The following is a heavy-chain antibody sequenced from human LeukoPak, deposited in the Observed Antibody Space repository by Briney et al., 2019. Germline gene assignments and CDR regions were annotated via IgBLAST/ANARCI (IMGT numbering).Heavy chain of an antibody. CDR2: IYYSGST. V-gene: IGHV4-31*03. CDR1: GGSISSGGYS. J-gene: IGHJ4*02. D-gene: IGHD3-10*01. Sequence: NPSETLSLTCTVSGGSISSGGYSWSWIRQHPGKGLEWIGYIYYSGSTYYNPSLKSRVTISVDTSKNQFSLKLSSVTAADTAVYYCARVDTGYYYGSGSYYFDYWGQGTLVTVSS. CDR3: ARVDTGYYYGSGSYYFDY.